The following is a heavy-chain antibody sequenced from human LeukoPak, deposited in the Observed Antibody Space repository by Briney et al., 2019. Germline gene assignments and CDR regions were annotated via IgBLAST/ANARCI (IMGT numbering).Heavy chain of an antibody. CDR1: GFSFSSYS. J-gene: IGHJ4*02. CDR3: VIVVYSSGRSCSYYFDF. V-gene: IGHV3-21*01. CDR2: ISDSSTYI. D-gene: IGHD2-15*01. Sequence: GGSLRLSCAASGFSFSSYSMNWVRQAPGKGLEWVSSISDSSTYIFNADPVQGRFTISRDDAKNSLYLQMNSLRVEDTAVYYCVIVVYSSGRSCSYYFDFWGQGTLVTVSS.